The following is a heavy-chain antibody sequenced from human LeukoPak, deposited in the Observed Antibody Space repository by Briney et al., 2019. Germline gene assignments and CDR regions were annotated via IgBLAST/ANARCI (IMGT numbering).Heavy chain of an antibody. Sequence: ASVKVSCKASGYTFTDHYIHWVRQAPGQGFEWMGWINPNTGGTDYAQRFQDRIAISTYTSISTVYMELRSLSSDGTALYYCARDLATIDGIAWYYFENWGQGTLVTVS. D-gene: IGHD5-12*01. CDR2: INPNTGGT. CDR1: GYTFTDHY. V-gene: IGHV1-2*02. CDR3: ARDLATIDGIAWYYFEN. J-gene: IGHJ4*02.